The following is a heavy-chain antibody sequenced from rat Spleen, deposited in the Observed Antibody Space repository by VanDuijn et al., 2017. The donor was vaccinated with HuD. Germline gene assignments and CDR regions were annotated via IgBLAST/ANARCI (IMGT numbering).Heavy chain of an antibody. J-gene: IGHJ2*01. CDR2: ISNAGGTT. CDR3: TTGGAYYGYT. CDR1: GFTFSRYW. Sequence: EVQLVESGGGLVQPGRSLKLSCVASGFTFSRYWMYWVRQAPGKGLEWVSSISNAGGTTYYPDSVKGRFTISRDNAKSTLYLQMDSLRSEDTATYYCTTGGAYYGYTWGQGVMVTVSS. D-gene: IGHD1-9*01. V-gene: IGHV5-31*01.